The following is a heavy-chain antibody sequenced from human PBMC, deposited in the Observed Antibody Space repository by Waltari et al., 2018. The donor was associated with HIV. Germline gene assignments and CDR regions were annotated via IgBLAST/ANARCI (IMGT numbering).Heavy chain of an antibody. CDR1: GFTFNDYY. J-gene: IGHJ4*02. D-gene: IGHD6-19*01. CDR3: ASPAVAGDY. CDR2: ISSSGNII. Sequence: QVQLVESGGGLVKPGESLRLSCAASGFTFNDYYMSWIRQAPGRGLEWVSYISSSGNIIYYADSVKGRFTISRDNAKNSLYLQMNSLRVEDTAVYYCASPAVAGDYWGQGTLVTVSP. V-gene: IGHV3-11*01.